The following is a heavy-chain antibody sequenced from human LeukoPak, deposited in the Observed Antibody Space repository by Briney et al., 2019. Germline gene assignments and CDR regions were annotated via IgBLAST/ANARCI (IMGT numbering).Heavy chain of an antibody. CDR3: ARRGGYYYYYMDV. D-gene: IGHD3-16*01. V-gene: IGHV3-21*01. J-gene: IGHJ6*03. CDR1: GFTFSSYS. Sequence: GGSLRLSCAASGFTFSSYSMNWVRQAPGKGLEWVSSISSSSSYIYYADSVKGRFTISRDNAKNSLYLKMNSLRAEDTAVYYCARRGGYYYYYMDVWGKGTTVTISS. CDR2: ISSSSSYI.